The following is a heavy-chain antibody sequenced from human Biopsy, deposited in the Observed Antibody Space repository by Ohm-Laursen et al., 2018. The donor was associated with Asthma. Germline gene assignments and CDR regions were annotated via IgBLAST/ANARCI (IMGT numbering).Heavy chain of an antibody. V-gene: IGHV1-69*01. CDR2: INSVFGTT. D-gene: IGHD2-2*01. CDR1: GGTFNTYV. Sequence: KVSCKSLGGTFNTYVIGWARQAPGQGLEWMGGINSVFGTTTYPQKFQDRVTITADDSTSTVYMELSSLGSEDTAVYYCARKAGSCISRTCYSLDFWSQGTLVTVSS. CDR3: ARKAGSCISRTCYSLDF. J-gene: IGHJ4*02.